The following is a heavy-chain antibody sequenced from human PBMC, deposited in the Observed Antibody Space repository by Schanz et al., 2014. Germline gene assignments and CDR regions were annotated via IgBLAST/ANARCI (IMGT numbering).Heavy chain of an antibody. CDR2: ISAYNGNT. CDR1: GYTFTSYG. J-gene: IGHJ4*02. D-gene: IGHD3-9*01. CDR3: ARDAADFYDILTEEDY. V-gene: IGHV1-18*01. Sequence: QVQLVQSGAEVKKPGASVKVSCKASGYTFTSYGISWVRQAPGQGLEWMGWISAYNGNTKYPQKLQGRVTMTTDTSTSTAYMELRSLRSDDTAVCYCARDAADFYDILTEEDYWGQGTLVTVSS.